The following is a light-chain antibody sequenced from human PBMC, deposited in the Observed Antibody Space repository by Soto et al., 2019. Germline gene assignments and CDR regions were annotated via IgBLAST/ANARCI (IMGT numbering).Light chain of an antibody. CDR1: QSVSSN. Sequence: EIVMTQSPATLSVSPGERATLSCRASQSVSSNLAWYQQKPGQAPRLLIYGASTRATGIPARFSGSGSGTEFTLTICILLSEDFAVYYCQQYNNWTLTFGQGTKVDIK. V-gene: IGKV3-15*01. J-gene: IGKJ1*01. CDR3: QQYNNWTLT. CDR2: GAS.